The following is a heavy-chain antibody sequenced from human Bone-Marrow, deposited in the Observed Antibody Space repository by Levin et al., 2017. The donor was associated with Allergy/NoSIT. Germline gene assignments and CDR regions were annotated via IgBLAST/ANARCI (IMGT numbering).Heavy chain of an antibody. CDR2: IKSKTDGGTT. CDR1: GFTFSNAW. Sequence: ESLKISCAVSGFTFSNAWMSWARQAPGKGLEWVGRIKSKTDGGTTDYAAPVKGSFTITRDDSKNTVYLEMNSLKTEDTAVYYCSTTPRGAYWGQGTLVAVSS. CDR3: STTPRGAY. J-gene: IGHJ4*02. V-gene: IGHV3-15*01. D-gene: IGHD2-15*01.